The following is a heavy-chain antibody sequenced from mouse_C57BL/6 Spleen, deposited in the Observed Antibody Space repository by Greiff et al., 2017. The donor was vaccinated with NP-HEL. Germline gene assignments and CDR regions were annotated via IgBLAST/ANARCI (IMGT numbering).Heavy chain of an antibody. CDR1: GYTFTSYW. D-gene: IGHD1-2*01. CDR2: INPNSGSN. Sequence: QVQLQQPGAELVKPGASVKLSCKASGYTFTSYWMHWVQQRPGQGLEWIGMINPNSGSNNYNEKFKSKATLTVDKSSSTAYMQLSSLTSEDSAVYYCARSHYYGPSEGYFDVWGTGTTVTVSS. J-gene: IGHJ1*03. V-gene: IGHV1-64*01. CDR3: ARSHYYGPSEGYFDV.